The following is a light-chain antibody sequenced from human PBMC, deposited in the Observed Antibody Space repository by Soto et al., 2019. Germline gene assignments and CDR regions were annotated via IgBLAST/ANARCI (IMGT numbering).Light chain of an antibody. Sequence: QSALTQPRSVSGSPGQSVTISCTGTSSDVGGYNYVSWYQQHPGKAPKLMIYDVSKRPSGVPDRFSGSKSGNTASLTISGLQAEDEADYYCCSYAGSYTLLVFGRGTKLTVL. J-gene: IGLJ2*01. CDR3: CSYAGSYTLLV. CDR1: SSDVGGYNY. CDR2: DVS. V-gene: IGLV2-11*01.